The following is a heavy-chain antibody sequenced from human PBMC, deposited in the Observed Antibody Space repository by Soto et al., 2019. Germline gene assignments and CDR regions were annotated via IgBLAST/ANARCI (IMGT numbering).Heavy chain of an antibody. D-gene: IGHD2-21*01. CDR1: GGSFSGYY. V-gene: IGHV4-34*01. J-gene: IGHJ4*02. CDR2: INHSGST. CDR3: ARGKQRRVWFDY. Sequence: SETLSLTCAVYGGSFSGYYWSWIRQPPGKGLEWIGEINHSGSTNYNPSLRSRVTISVDTSKNQFSLKLSSVTAADTAVYYCARGKQRRVWFDYWGQGTLVTVSS.